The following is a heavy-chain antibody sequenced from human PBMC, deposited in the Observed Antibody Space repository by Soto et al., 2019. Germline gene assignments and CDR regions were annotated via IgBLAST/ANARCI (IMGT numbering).Heavy chain of an antibody. CDR1: GGTFSSYA. Sequence: QVQLVQSGAEVKKPGSSVKVSCKASGGTFSSYAISWVRQAPGQGLEWMGGIIPIFGTANDAQKFQGRVTITADESTSPAYMELSSLRSEDTAVYYCAREGNGYNLGAFDIWGQGTMVTVSS. V-gene: IGHV1-69*12. CDR2: IIPIFGTA. J-gene: IGHJ3*02. CDR3: AREGNGYNLGAFDI. D-gene: IGHD5-12*01.